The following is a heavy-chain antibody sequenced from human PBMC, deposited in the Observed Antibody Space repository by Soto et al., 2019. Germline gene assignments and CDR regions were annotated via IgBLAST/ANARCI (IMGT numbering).Heavy chain of an antibody. D-gene: IGHD3-10*01. CDR3: AKDLGRAADTAY. CDR1: EFTFSSYA. CDR2: ISGSGDTT. Sequence: GGSVRLSCSASEFTFSSYAMNWVRQAPGKGLEWVSVISGSGDTTYYAYSVKGRFTVSRDNSKNTLYLQMNSLRAEDTATYYCAKDLGRAADTAYWGQGTLVTVSS. J-gene: IGHJ4*02. V-gene: IGHV3-23*01.